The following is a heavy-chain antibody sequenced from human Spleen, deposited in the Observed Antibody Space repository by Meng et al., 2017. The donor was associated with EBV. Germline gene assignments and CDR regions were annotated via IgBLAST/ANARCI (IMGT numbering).Heavy chain of an antibody. CDR2: INQSGSI. CDR1: GGSFSSYY. V-gene: IGHV4-34*01. CDR3: ARGPYYE. J-gene: IGHJ4*02. Sequence: QVQQKQWGPGRLKPSETLSLTCAVSGGSFSSYYWSWIRQPPGKGLEWIGEINQSGSIYYNPSLMGRVTISGDTSRNQFSLKLISVTAADTAVYYCARGPYYEWGQGTLVTVSS. D-gene: IGHD1-26*01.